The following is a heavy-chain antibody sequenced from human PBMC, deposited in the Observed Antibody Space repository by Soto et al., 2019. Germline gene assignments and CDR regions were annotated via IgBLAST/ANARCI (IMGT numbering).Heavy chain of an antibody. V-gene: IGHV3-64*01. Sequence: PGGSLRLSCVASGFTFSSYDMHWVRRAPGKGLEYVSSISSNGGTTYYGNSVKGRFTISRDNSKNTLYLQMGSLRAEDMAVYYCVRRVSGNYDYWGQGTLVTVSS. CDR3: VRRVSGNYDY. CDR2: ISSNGGTT. CDR1: GFTFSSYD. J-gene: IGHJ4*02. D-gene: IGHD1-7*01.